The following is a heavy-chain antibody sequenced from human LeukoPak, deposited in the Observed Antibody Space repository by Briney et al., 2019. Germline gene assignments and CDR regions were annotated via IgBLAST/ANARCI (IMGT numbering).Heavy chain of an antibody. J-gene: IGHJ6*03. Sequence: PSETLSLTCTVSGGSIYSSTDYWGWIRQPPGTGLEWIGSIIYSGTTYYKPSLKSRVAMSVDTSKNQFSLKLSSVTAADTAVYYCARCPLAARHYYYYMDVWGKGTTVTVSS. CDR3: ARCPLAARHYYYYMDV. D-gene: IGHD6-6*01. CDR1: GGSIYSSTDY. V-gene: IGHV4-39*01. CDR2: IIYSGTT.